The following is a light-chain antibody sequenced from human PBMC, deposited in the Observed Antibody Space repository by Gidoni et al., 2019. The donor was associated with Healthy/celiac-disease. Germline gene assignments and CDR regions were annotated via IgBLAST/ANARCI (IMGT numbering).Light chain of an antibody. J-gene: IGKJ3*01. Sequence: VLTQSPATLSLSPGERATLSCRARQSVSSYLAWYQQKPGQAPRLLIYDASNRATGIPARFSGSGSGTDFTLTISSLEPECFAVYYCQQRSNFLTFGPGTKVDIK. CDR2: DAS. CDR3: QQRSNFLT. V-gene: IGKV3-11*01. CDR1: QSVSSY.